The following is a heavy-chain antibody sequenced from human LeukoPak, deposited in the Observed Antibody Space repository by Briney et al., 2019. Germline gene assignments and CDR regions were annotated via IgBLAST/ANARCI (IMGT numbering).Heavy chain of an antibody. Sequence: SETLSLTCTVSGGSNSSYYWSWIRQPPGKGLEWIGYIYYSGSTNYNPSLKSQVTISVDTSKNQFSLKLSSVTAADTAVYYCARAITYYYDSSGYYWGPNWFDPWGQGTLVTVSS. CDR1: GGSNSSYY. V-gene: IGHV4-59*01. D-gene: IGHD3-22*01. CDR3: ARAITYYYDSSGYYWGPNWFDP. CDR2: IYYSGST. J-gene: IGHJ5*02.